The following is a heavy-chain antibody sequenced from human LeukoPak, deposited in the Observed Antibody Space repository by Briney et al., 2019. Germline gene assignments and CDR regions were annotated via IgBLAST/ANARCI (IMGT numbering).Heavy chain of an antibody. Sequence: SVKVSCKASGGTFSSYAISWVRQVPGQGLEWMGGIIPIFGAANYAQKFQGRVTITADESTSTAYMELSSLRSEDTAVYYCARSYHPPYYDSSGYYWTYFGYWGQGTLVTVSS. V-gene: IGHV1-69*13. CDR3: ARSYHPPYYDSSGYYWTYFGY. CDR1: GGTFSSYA. D-gene: IGHD3-22*01. J-gene: IGHJ4*02. CDR2: IIPIFGAA.